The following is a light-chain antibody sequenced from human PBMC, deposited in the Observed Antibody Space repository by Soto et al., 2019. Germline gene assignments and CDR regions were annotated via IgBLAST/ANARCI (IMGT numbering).Light chain of an antibody. V-gene: IGKV1-5*01. CDR2: DAS. CDR1: QTISSW. J-gene: IGKJ1*01. Sequence: DIQMTQSPSTLSGSVGDRVTITCRASQTISSWLAWYRQKPGKAPKLLIYDASSLHSGVPSRFSGSGSGTEFTLTISSLQPDDFATYYCQQYNTYSWTFGQGTKVDIK. CDR3: QQYNTYSWT.